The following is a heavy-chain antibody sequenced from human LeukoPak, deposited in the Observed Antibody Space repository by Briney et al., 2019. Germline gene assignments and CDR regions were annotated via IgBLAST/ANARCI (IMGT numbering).Heavy chain of an antibody. D-gene: IGHD3-22*01. V-gene: IGHV4-39*07. CDR1: GGSISSSSYY. CDR3: ARFVLTYYYDSSGTNYFDY. J-gene: IGHJ4*02. CDR2: IYYSGST. Sequence: SETLSLTCTVSGGSISSSSYYWGWIRQPPGKGLEWIGSIYYSGSTYYNPSLKSRVTISVDTSKNQFSLKLSSVTAADTAVYYCARFVLTYYYDSSGTNYFDYWGQGTLVTVSS.